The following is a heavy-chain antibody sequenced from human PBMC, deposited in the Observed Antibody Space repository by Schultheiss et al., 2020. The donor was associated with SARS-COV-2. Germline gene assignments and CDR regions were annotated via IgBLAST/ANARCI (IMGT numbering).Heavy chain of an antibody. D-gene: IGHD3-22*01. CDR3: ASSPGGYDSSGYGFDY. V-gene: IGHV4-34*01. J-gene: IGHJ4*02. Sequence: SETLSLTCGVNGGSFSGHYWSWIRQSPGKGLEWIGEINHSGGTNYNPSLKSRVTISVDTSKNQFSLKLSSVTAADTAVYYCASSPGGYDSSGYGFDYWGQGTLVTVSS. CDR1: GGSFSGHY. CDR2: INHSGGT.